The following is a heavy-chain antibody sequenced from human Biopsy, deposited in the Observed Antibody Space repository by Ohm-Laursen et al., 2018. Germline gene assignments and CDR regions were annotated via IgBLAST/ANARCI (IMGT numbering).Heavy chain of an antibody. Sequence: SLRLSCAASGFTFRDCGMLWVRQAPDKGLEWVALISYDGSNKYYAESVKGRFTISRDNSKNTLYLQMNSLRVEDTAVYYCAKAGRGYIDYWDQGTLVIVSS. CDR3: AKAGRGYIDY. D-gene: IGHD5-18*01. V-gene: IGHV3-30*18. CDR1: GFTFRDCG. J-gene: IGHJ4*02. CDR2: ISYDGSNK.